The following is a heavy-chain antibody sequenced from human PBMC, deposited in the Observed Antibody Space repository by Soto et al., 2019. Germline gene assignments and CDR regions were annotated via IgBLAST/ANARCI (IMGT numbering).Heavy chain of an antibody. V-gene: IGHV1-2*04. CDR2: IDPNSGDT. CDR3: ARTPYYDFWSGYSFDY. J-gene: IGHJ4*02. D-gene: IGHD3-3*01. Sequence: QVQLVQSGAAVKKPGASVKVSCKASGYTFTAYYLHWVRQAPGHGLEWLGCIDPNSGDTKYAQNFERWVTMTRDTSINTAYLDLSRLQNDDTAVYYCARTPYYDFWSGYSFDYWGQGNLVSVPS. CDR1: GYTFTAYY.